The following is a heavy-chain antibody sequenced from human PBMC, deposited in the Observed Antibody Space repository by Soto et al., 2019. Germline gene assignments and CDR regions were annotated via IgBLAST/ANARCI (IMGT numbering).Heavy chain of an antibody. V-gene: IGHV4-31*03. CDR2: IYYSGST. D-gene: IGHD1-26*01. CDR3: ARGLSGSYVWGY. Sequence: QVQLQESGPGLVKPSQTLSLTCTVSGGSISSGGYYWSWIRQHPGKGLEWIGYIYYSGSTYYNPSRKSRVTISVDTSKNHFSLKLSSVTAADTAVYYCARGLSGSYVWGYWGQGTLVTVSS. J-gene: IGHJ4*02. CDR1: GGSISSGGYY.